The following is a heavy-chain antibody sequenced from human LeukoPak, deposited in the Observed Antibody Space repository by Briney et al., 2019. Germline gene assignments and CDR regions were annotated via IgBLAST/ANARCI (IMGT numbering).Heavy chain of an antibody. CDR1: GVSLSSYY. J-gene: IGHJ4*02. V-gene: IGHV4-4*09. CDR2: IYISEST. D-gene: IGHD6-19*01. CDR3: ARDSGWSFDY. Sequence: AEPLSLPYSLSGVSLSSYYRSWIRPPPGKGLEWIGYIYISESTNYNPSLKSRLTISVDTSKNQFSLKLSSVTAADTGVYYCARDSGWSFDYWGQGTLVTVSS.